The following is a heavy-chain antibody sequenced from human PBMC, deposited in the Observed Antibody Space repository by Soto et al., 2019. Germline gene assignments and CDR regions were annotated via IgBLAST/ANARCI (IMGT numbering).Heavy chain of an antibody. Sequence: SETLSLTCSVSGGSISSYYWSWIRQAPGKGLEYIGYIYHSGSINYNPSLESRVTISVDTSKTQFSLKLTSVTAADTAVYYCERESLDYYGSGSYSNWFDPWGQGTLVTVSS. CDR3: ERESLDYYGSGSYSNWFDP. CDR1: GGSISSYY. D-gene: IGHD3-10*01. V-gene: IGHV4-59*12. J-gene: IGHJ5*02. CDR2: IYHSGSI.